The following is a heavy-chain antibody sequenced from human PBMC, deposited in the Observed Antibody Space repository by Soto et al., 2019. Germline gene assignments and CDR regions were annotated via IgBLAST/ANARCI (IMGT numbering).Heavy chain of an antibody. CDR1: GFTFSGKA. Sequence: PGGSLRLSCAASGFTFSGKAVYWVRQAPGKGLEWVALIAPDASQIYYADSVKGRFTISRDNSKNTLYLQMDSLRAEDTSLYLCATDIHATWLLNSWGQGTLVTVSS. V-gene: IGHV3-30-3*01. CDR2: IAPDASQI. D-gene: IGHD2-2*02. J-gene: IGHJ4*02. CDR3: ATDIHATWLLNS.